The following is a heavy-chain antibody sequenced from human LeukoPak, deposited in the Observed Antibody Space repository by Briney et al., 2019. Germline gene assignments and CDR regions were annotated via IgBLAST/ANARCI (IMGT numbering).Heavy chain of an antibody. D-gene: IGHD2-15*01. CDR1: GFTFDDYG. J-gene: IGHJ5*02. Sequence: PGGSLRLSCAASGFTFDDYGMSWVPQAPGKGLEWVSGINWNGGSTGYADSVKGRFTISRDNAKNSLYLQMNSLRAEDTALYYCARVRGCSGGSCYYSWFDPWGQGTLVTVSS. V-gene: IGHV3-20*04. CDR3: ARVRGCSGGSCYYSWFDP. CDR2: INWNGGST.